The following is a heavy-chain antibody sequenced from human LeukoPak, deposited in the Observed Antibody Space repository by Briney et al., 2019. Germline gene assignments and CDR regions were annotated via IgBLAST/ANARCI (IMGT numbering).Heavy chain of an antibody. CDR3: ARDMKVYGSGSYYRYYYYGMDV. Sequence: SETLSLTCTVSGGSLSSYYSSCVRQPPGKGLERIGDIYYIGSTNYNPSLKSRVTISVDTSKSQFSLKRSSVTAADTAVYYCARDMKVYGSGSYYRYYYYGMDVWGKGTTVTVSS. CDR1: GGSLSSYY. CDR2: IYYIGST. J-gene: IGHJ6*04. D-gene: IGHD3-10*01. V-gene: IGHV4-59*01.